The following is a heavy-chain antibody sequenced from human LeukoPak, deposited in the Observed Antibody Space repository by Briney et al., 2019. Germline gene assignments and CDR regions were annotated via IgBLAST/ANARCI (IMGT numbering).Heavy chain of an antibody. D-gene: IGHD3-10*01. Sequence: PGGSLRLSCAASGFSFRTYSMNWARQAPGKGREWVSSISPASWTIYQADSVKGRFTLSRDNAKNSLFLQMNSLRAEDAAVYYCARDAGQFVDHDVFDFWGQGTMVTVSS. CDR2: ISPASWTI. CDR3: ARDAGQFVDHDVFDF. J-gene: IGHJ3*01. V-gene: IGHV3-21*01. CDR1: GFSFRTYS.